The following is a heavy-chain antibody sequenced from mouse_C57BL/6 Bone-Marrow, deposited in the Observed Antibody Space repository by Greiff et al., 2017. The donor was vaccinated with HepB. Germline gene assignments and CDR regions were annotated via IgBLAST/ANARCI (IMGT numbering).Heavy chain of an antibody. CDR1: GYTFTSYG. D-gene: IGHD1-1*01. V-gene: IGHV1-81*01. J-gene: IGHJ3*01. Sequence: QVHVKQSGAELARPGASVKLSCRASGYTFTSYGISWVKQRTGQGLEWIGEIYPRSGNTYYNEKFKGKATLTADKSSSTAYMELRSLTSEDSAVYFCARGRWGLLWGQGTLVTVSA. CDR3: ARGRWGLL. CDR2: IYPRSGNT.